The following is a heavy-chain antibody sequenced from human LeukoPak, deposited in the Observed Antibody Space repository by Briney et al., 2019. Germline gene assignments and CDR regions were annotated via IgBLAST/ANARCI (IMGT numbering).Heavy chain of an antibody. CDR1: GFTFSDYY. CDR2: ISSSSSDT. J-gene: IGHJ1*01. Sequence: GGSLRLSCAASGFTFSDYYLTWIRQAPGKGLEWVSYISSSSSDTNYADSVRGRFTISRDNANKSLYLQMNSLRDEDTVVYYCARVGATWYFQHWGQGALVTVSS. CDR3: ARVGATWYFQH. D-gene: IGHD1-26*01. V-gene: IGHV3-11*06.